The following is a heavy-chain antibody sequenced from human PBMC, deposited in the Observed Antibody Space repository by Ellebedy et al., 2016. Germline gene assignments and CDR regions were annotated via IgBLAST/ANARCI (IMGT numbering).Heavy chain of an antibody. D-gene: IGHD3-3*02. Sequence: SETLSLTCTVSGGSISSYYWSWIRQPPGKGLEWIGTMYYSGGGTTYYNPSLGSRVTISVDTSKNQFSLKLTSVTAADTAVYYCARGGDEALADALDNWGQGTLVTVSS. V-gene: IGHV4-59*01. J-gene: IGHJ4*02. CDR2: MYYSGGGTT. CDR1: GGSISSYY. CDR3: ARGGDEALADALDN.